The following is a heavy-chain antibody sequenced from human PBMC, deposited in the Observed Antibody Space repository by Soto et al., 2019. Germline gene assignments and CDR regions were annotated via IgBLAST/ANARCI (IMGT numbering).Heavy chain of an antibody. Sequence: EVQLVESGGGLVKPGGSLRLSCAASGFTFSSYSMHWVRQAPGKGLEWVSSISSRSISIYYADSQKGRFTISRDNTKNSLYLQINNLRAEYTAVYYCALDLGDYEGLVPYPFDHLGQGTLVTVSS. V-gene: IGHV3-21*01. D-gene: IGHD4-17*01. J-gene: IGHJ4*02. CDR3: ALDLGDYEGLVPYPFDH. CDR1: GFTFSSYS. CDR2: ISSRSISI.